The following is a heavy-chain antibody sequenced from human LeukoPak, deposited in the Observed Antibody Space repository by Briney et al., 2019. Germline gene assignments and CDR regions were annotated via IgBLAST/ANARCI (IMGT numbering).Heavy chain of an antibody. D-gene: IGHD6-19*01. V-gene: IGHV1-2*02. CDR2: INPNSGGT. CDR1: GYTFTGYY. CDR3: ARVFSQWLVRWHAFDI. J-gene: IGHJ3*02. Sequence: ASVKVSCKASGYTFTGYYMHWVRQAPGQGLEWMGWINPNSGGTNYAQKFQGRVTMTRDTSISTAYMELSRPRSDDTAVYYCARVFSQWLVRWHAFDIWGQGTMVTVSS.